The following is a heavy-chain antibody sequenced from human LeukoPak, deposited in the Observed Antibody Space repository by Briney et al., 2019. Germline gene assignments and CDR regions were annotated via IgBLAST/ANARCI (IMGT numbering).Heavy chain of an antibody. D-gene: IGHD3-3*01. J-gene: IGHJ4*02. CDR3: AISIYDFWSGYRNDY. V-gene: IGHV7-4-1*02. Sequence: ASVKVSCKASGYTFTSYAMNWVRQAPGQGLEWMGWINTNTGNPTYAQGFTGRFVFSLDTSVSTAYLQISSLKAEDTAVYYCAISIYDFWSGYRNDYWGQGTLVTVSS. CDR1: GYTFTSYA. CDR2: INTNTGNP.